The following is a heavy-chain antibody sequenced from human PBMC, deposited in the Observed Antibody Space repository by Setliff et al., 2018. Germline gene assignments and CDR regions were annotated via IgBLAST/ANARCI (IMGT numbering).Heavy chain of an antibody. D-gene: IGHD4-17*01. CDR1: EFTFTDYY. Sequence: GGSLRLSCTASEFTFTDYYMSWIRQAPGKGLEWVSYTSGTASSKYYADSVKGRFTISRDNAKNSLYLQINSLRADDTAVYYCARMGDYDPYYFDSWGQGTLVTVSS. CDR3: ARMGDYDPYYFDS. V-gene: IGHV3-11*04. J-gene: IGHJ4*02. CDR2: TSGTASSK.